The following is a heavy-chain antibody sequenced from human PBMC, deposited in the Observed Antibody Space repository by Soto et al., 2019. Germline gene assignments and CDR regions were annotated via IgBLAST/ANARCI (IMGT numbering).Heavy chain of an antibody. J-gene: IGHJ3*02. CDR3: ARALTDYYDSSGPSDAFDI. CDR1: GFTFSDYY. D-gene: IGHD3-22*01. CDR2: ISSSSSYT. V-gene: IGHV3-11*05. Sequence: GGSLSLSCAASGFTFSDYYMSWIRQAPGKGLEWVSYISSSSSYTNYADSVKGRFTISRDNAKNSLYLQMNSLRAEDTAVYYCARALTDYYDSSGPSDAFDIWGQGTMVTVS.